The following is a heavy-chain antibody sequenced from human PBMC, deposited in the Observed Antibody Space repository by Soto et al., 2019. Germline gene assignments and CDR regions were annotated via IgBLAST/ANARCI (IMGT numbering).Heavy chain of an antibody. CDR1: GYTFTSYG. J-gene: IGHJ4*02. D-gene: IGHD3-3*01. Sequence: QVQLVQSGAEVKKPGASVKVSCKASGYTFTSYGISWVRQAPGQGLEWMGWISAYNGNTNYAQKLQGRVTMTTDTSTSTAYMELRSLRSDDTAVYYCASDTKYYDFWSGYYTGFDYWGQGTLVTVSS. CDR3: ASDTKYYDFWSGYYTGFDY. CDR2: ISAYNGNT. V-gene: IGHV1-18*01.